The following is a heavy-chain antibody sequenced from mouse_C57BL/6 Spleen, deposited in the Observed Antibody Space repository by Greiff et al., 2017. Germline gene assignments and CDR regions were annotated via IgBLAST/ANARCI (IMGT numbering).Heavy chain of an antibody. V-gene: IGHV5-9-1*02. CDR3: TRGGSYYAAWFAY. J-gene: IGHJ3*01. CDR2: ISRGGDYI. Sequence: EVKVEESGAGLVKPGGSLKLSCAASGFTFTSYAMSWVRQTPEKRLEWVAYISRGGDYIYYADTVKGGSTISRDNAWNTLYLQMSSLKSEDAAMYYCTRGGSYYAAWFAYWGQGTLVTVSA. CDR1: GFTFTSYA. D-gene: IGHD2-12*01.